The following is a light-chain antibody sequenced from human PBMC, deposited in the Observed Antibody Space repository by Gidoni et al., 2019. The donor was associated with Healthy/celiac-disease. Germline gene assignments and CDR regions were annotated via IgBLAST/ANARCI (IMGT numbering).Light chain of an antibody. Sequence: DFVITQSPLSLPVNLGQPASISCRSSQSLVHSYGNTYLNWFQQRPGQSPRRLIYKVSNRDSGVPDRFSGSGSGPDFTLKISRLEAEDVGVYYCMQGTHWPPITFGGGTKVEIK. CDR2: KVS. J-gene: IGKJ4*01. CDR1: QSLVHSYGNTY. CDR3: MQGTHWPPIT. V-gene: IGKV2-30*02.